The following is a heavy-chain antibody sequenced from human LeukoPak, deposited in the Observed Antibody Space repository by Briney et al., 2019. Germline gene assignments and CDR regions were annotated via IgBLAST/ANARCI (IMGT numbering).Heavy chain of an antibody. CDR2: IWYDGSNK. V-gene: IGHV3-33*01. D-gene: IGHD6-13*01. CDR3: ARIAAAVDHYYYYMDL. CDR1: GFTFSSYG. J-gene: IGHJ6*03. Sequence: GGSLRLSCAASGFTFSSYGMHWVRQAPGKGLEWVAVIWYDGSNKYYADSVKGRFTISRENSKNTLYLQMNSLRADDTAVYYCARIAAAVDHYYYYMDLWGKGTTVTVS.